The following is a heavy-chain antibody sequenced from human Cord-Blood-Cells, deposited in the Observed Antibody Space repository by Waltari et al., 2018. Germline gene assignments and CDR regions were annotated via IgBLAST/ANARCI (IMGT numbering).Heavy chain of an antibody. CDR2: FDPEDGET. Sequence: QVQLVQSGAEVKKPGASVKVSCKVSGYTLTELSMHWVRQAPGKGLEWMGGFDPEDGETIYAQKFQGRVTMTEDTSTDTAYMELSSLRSEDTAVYYCATDFLESDYYGSGSYYYFDYWGQGTLVTVSS. CDR3: ATDFLESDYYGSGSYYYFDY. V-gene: IGHV1-24*01. J-gene: IGHJ4*02. D-gene: IGHD3-10*01. CDR1: GYTLTELS.